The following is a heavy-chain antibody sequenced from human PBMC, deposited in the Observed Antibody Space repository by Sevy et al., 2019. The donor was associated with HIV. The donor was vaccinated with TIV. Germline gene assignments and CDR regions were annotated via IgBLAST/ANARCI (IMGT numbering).Heavy chain of an antibody. CDR1: GGSISSYY. CDR2: IYYSGST. Sequence: SETLSLTCTVSGGSISSYYWSWIRQPPGKGLEWIGYIYYSGSTNYNPSLKSRVTISVDTSKNQFSLKLSSVTAADTAVYYCARTDKVKSVVAATKQYYYYYYYMDVWGKGTTVTVSS. D-gene: IGHD2-15*01. V-gene: IGHV4-59*01. J-gene: IGHJ6*03. CDR3: ARTDKVKSVVAATKQYYYYYYYMDV.